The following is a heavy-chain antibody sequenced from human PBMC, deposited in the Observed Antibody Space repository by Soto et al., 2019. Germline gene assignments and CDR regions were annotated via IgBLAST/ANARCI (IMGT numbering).Heavy chain of an antibody. CDR3: ARDCARTSCSVWKL. Sequence: QLQVQESGPGLVKPSETLSLTCTVSGGSITSSGYYWAWIRQSPGKGLEWIGSIYYSGRTYYNPSLKSRVALSVDTPMNQFSLKLSSVTAADTAVYYCARDCARTSCSVWKLWGQGTLVTVSP. J-gene: IGHJ4*02. D-gene: IGHD2-2*01. CDR1: GGSITSSGYY. V-gene: IGHV4-39*02. CDR2: IYYSGRT.